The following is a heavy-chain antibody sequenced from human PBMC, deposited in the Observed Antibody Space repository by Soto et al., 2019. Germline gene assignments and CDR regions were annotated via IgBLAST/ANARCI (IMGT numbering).Heavy chain of an antibody. V-gene: IGHV3-11*06. CDR2: ISSSSSYT. CDR3: ARGVPGTYTRDV. D-gene: IGHD1-26*01. Sequence: GGSLRLSCAASGFTFSDYYMSWIRQAPGKGLEWVSYISSSSSYTNYADSVKGRFTISRDNAENSLFLPMNSLRADDTAVYYWARGVPGTYTRDVWGQGTPVSV. CDR1: GFTFSDYY. J-gene: IGHJ6*02.